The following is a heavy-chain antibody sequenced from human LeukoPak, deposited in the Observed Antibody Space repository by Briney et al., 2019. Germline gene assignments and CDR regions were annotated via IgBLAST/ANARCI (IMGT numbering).Heavy chain of an antibody. J-gene: IGHJ4*02. CDR3: ARDGGYSYEYYFDY. D-gene: IGHD5-18*01. Sequence: GRSLRLSRAASGFTFSSYGLHRVRQAPGKGVGGVAVIWYDGSNKYYADSVKGRFTISRDNSKNTLYLQMNSLRAEDTAVYYCARDGGYSYEYYFDYWGQGTLVTVSS. V-gene: IGHV3-33*01. CDR1: GFTFSSYG. CDR2: IWYDGSNK.